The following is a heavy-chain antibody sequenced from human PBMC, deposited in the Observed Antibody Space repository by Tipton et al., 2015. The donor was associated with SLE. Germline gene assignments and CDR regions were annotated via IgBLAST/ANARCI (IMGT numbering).Heavy chain of an antibody. D-gene: IGHD3-10*01. CDR1: GFTFSSYE. J-gene: IGHJ4*02. CDR3: AREYGSGPPPYRGADY. Sequence: SLRLSCAASGFTFSSYEMNWVRQAPGKGLEWVSYISSSGSTIYYADSVKGRFTISRDNAKNSLYLQMNSLRAEDTAVYYCAREYGSGPPPYRGADYWGQGTLVTVSS. CDR2: ISSSGSTI. V-gene: IGHV3-48*03.